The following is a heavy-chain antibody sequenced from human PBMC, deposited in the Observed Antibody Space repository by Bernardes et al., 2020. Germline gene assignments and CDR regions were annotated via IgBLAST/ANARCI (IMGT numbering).Heavy chain of an antibody. Sequence: GGSLRLSCAASGFTFSSYAMSWVRQAPGKGLEWVSAISGGGGSPYYADSVKGRFTISRDNSKNTLYLQMNSLRAEDTAIYYCAKSQDYYESGSLYYWGQGTMVTVSS. CDR1: GFTFSSYA. J-gene: IGHJ4*02. D-gene: IGHD3-10*01. V-gene: IGHV3-23*01. CDR3: AKSQDYYESGSLYY. CDR2: ISGGGGSP.